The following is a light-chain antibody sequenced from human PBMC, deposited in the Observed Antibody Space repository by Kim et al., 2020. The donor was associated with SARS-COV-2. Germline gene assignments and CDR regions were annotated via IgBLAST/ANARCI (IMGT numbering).Light chain of an antibody. Sequence: VTVTLTWGNSNRAAACDDYPYRFQQKPAQVPKTLVNDTGNKRSRAPARCSGSVLGGKAALAVSGAQPEAEAEYYCLFTYGGGRVFGGGTKLTVL. J-gene: IGLJ2*01. CDR2: DTG. CDR3: LFTYGGGRV. CDR1: NRAAACDDY. V-gene: IGLV7-46*01.